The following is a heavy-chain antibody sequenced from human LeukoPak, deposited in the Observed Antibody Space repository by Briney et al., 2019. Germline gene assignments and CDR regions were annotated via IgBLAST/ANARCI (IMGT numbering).Heavy chain of an antibody. CDR3: AKRALYVILTGFKYFDY. V-gene: IGHV3-23*01. J-gene: IGHJ4*02. Sequence: GGSLRLSCAASGFTFSSYGMSRVRQAPGKGLEWVSAISGSGGSTYYADSVKGRFTISRDNSKNTLYLQMNSLRADDTAVYYCAKRALYVILTGFKYFDYWGQGTLVTVSS. CDR1: GFTFSSYG. CDR2: ISGSGGST. D-gene: IGHD3-9*01.